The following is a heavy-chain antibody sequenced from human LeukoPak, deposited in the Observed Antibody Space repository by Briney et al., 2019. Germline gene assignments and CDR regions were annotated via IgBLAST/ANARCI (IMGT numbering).Heavy chain of an antibody. J-gene: IGHJ5*02. Sequence: ASVKVSFTASGYTFTSYDINWVRQATGQGLEWMGWMNPNSGNTGYAQKIQCSVTMTRNTSISTAYMELSSLRSEDTAVYYCARGVQGPLGDWFDPWGQGTLVTVPS. D-gene: IGHD1-1*01. CDR1: GYTFTSYD. CDR2: MNPNSGNT. CDR3: ARGVQGPLGDWFDP. V-gene: IGHV1-8*01.